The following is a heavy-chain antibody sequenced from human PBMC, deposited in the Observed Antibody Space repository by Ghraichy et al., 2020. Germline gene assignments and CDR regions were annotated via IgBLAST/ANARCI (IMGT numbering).Heavy chain of an antibody. CDR3: ARERGLGFDY. V-gene: IGHV4-31*03. Sequence: SETLSLTCTVSGGSISSGGYYWSWIRQHPGKGLEWIGYIYYSGSTYYNPSLKSRVTISVDTSKNQFSLKLSSVTAADTAVYYCARERGLGFDYWGQGTLVTVSS. CDR2: IYYSGST. D-gene: IGHD3-16*01. J-gene: IGHJ4*02. CDR1: GGSISSGGYY.